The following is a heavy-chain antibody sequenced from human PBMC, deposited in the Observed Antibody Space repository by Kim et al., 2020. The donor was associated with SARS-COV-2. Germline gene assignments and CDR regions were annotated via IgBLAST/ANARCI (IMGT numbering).Heavy chain of an antibody. D-gene: IGHD2-2*01. CDR2: ISANGDTP. CDR1: GFTFSNYA. CDR3: TKPRSQHCSSTTCNNFD. Sequence: GGSLRLSCTASGFTFSNYALNWVRQAPGQGLEWVSSISANGDTPYYAASVEGRFIISRANSKNAVDLHMNSLRAEDTAVYYCTKPRSQHCSSTTCNNFD. J-gene: IGHJ4*01. V-gene: IGHV3-23*01.